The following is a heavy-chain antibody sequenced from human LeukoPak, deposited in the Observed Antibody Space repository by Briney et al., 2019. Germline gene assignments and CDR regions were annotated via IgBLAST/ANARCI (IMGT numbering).Heavy chain of an antibody. D-gene: IGHD3-22*01. Sequence: GGSLRLSCAASGFTFSSYAMSWVRQAPGKGLEWVSAISGSGGGTYYADSVKGRFTISRDNSKNTLYLQMNSLRAEDTAVYYCAKDSGAYYYDSSGYYGTGLTFDYWGQGTLVTVSS. CDR3: AKDSGAYYYDSSGYYGTGLTFDY. V-gene: IGHV3-23*01. J-gene: IGHJ4*02. CDR2: ISGSGGGT. CDR1: GFTFSSYA.